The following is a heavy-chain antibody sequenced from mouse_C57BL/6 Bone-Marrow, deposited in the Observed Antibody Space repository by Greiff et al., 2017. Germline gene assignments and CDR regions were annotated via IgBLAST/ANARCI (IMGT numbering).Heavy chain of an antibody. J-gene: IGHJ2*01. Sequence: DVMLVESGGGLVKPGGSLKLSCAASGFTFSDYGMHWVRQAPEKGLEWVAYISSGSSTIYYADTVKGRFTISRDNAKNTLFLQMTSLRSEDTAMYYCARDYYGSSYDFDYWGQGTTLTVSS. CDR1: GFTFSDYG. V-gene: IGHV5-17*01. CDR3: ARDYYGSSYDFDY. CDR2: ISSGSSTI. D-gene: IGHD1-1*01.